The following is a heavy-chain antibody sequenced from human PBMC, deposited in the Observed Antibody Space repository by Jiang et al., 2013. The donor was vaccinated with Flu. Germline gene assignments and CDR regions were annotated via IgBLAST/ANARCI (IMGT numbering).Heavy chain of an antibody. D-gene: IGHD3-10*01. CDR1: GFTFDNFG. CDR3: AKEGVTLHRGRPWSGMDV. J-gene: IGHJ6*02. CDR2: ISHDGTNK. V-gene: IGHV3-30*18. Sequence: QLLESGGRVVQPGRSLRLSCAASGFTFDNFGMHWVRQAPGKGLEWMAVISHDGTNKYYSDSVKGRFTISRDNSKNTLYLQLNSLRAEDTALYYCAKEGVTLHRGRPWSGMDVWGQGTTVTVSS.